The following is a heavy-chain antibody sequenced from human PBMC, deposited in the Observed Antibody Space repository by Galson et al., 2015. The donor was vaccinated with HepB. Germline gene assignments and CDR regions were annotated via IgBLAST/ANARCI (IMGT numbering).Heavy chain of an antibody. CDR1: GYTFTSYY. V-gene: IGHV1-46*01. D-gene: IGHD2-2*01. J-gene: IGHJ3*02. CDR3: ARGQGIVVVPAAYQDAFDI. CDR2: INPSGGST. Sequence: SVKVSCKASGYTFTSYYMHWVRQAPGQGLEWMGIINPSGGSTSYAQKFQGRVTMTRDTSTSTVYMELSSLRSEDTAVYYCARGQGIVVVPAAYQDAFDIWGQGTMVTVSS.